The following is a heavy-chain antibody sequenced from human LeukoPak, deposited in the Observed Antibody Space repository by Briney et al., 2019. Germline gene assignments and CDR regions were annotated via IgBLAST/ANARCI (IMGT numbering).Heavy chain of an antibody. CDR1: GGSISSGSYY. J-gene: IGHJ6*03. CDR3: ARGCPSFGYSSSFYYYYYYMDV. Sequence: SETLSLTCTVSGGSISSGSYYWSWIRQPAGKGLEWIGRIYTSGSTNYNPSLKSRVTISVDTSKNQFSLKLSSVTAADTAVYYCARGCPSFGYSSSFYYYYYYMDVWGKGTTVTVSS. V-gene: IGHV4-61*02. D-gene: IGHD6-13*01. CDR2: IYTSGST.